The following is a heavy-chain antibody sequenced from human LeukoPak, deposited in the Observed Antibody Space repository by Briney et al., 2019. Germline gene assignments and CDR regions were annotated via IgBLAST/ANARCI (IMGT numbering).Heavy chain of an antibody. Sequence: TTSETLSLTCTVSGGSISSYYWSWIRQPPGKGLEWIGRIHTSGRTNYNPSLKSRVTISVDTSKNQFSLKLSSVTAADTAVYYCARDSDSRYGGWFDPWGQGTLVTVSP. D-gene: IGHD4-23*01. CDR3: ARDSDSRYGGWFDP. CDR1: GGSISSYY. CDR2: IHTSGRT. V-gene: IGHV4-4*07. J-gene: IGHJ5*02.